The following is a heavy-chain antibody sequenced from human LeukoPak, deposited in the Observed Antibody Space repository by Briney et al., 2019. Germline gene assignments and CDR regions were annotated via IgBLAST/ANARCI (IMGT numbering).Heavy chain of an antibody. J-gene: IGHJ4*02. CDR2: FISSSSSI. Sequence: AGGSLRLSFASSVFTFSSYSMNWVRQAAVKVLEWVSSFISSSSSIYYADSVKGRFTISRDNAKNSLYLQMNSLRAEDTAVYYCANHLACGSTSCPPFDYWGQGTLVTVSS. CDR1: VFTFSSYS. V-gene: IGHV3-21*01. D-gene: IGHD2-2*01. CDR3: ANHLACGSTSCPPFDY.